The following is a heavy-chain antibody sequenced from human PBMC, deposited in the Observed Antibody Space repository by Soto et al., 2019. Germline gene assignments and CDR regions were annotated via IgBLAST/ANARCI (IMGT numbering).Heavy chain of an antibody. D-gene: IGHD1-26*01. CDR3: AREDVGGLEPYYYYYYGMDV. J-gene: IGHJ6*02. Sequence: SETLSLTCTVSGGSISSYYWSWVRQPPGKGLEWIGYIYYSGSTNYNPSLKSRVTISVDTSKNQFSLKLSSVTAADTAVYYCAREDVGGLEPYYYYYYGMDVWGQGTTVTGS. CDR2: IYYSGST. CDR1: GGSISSYY. V-gene: IGHV4-59*01.